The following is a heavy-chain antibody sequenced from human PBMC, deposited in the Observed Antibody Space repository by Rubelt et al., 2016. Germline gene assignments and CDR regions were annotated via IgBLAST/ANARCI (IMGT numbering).Heavy chain of an antibody. CDR2: ISHSGST. D-gene: IGHD1-26*01. J-gene: IGHJ4*02. CDR1: GGSFSGYY. CDR3: GRVASYGH. Sequence: QVQLQQWGAGLLKPSETLSLTCAVYGGSFSGYYWSWIRQPPGKGLEWIGEISHSGSTNYNPSLKSRVTISVDTSKNQSSLKLNSVTAADTAVYDCGRVASYGHWGQGTLVTVSS. V-gene: IGHV4-34*01.